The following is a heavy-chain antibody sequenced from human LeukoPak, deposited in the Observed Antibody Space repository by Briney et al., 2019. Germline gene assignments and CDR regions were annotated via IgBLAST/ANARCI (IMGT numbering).Heavy chain of an antibody. Sequence: SGTLSLTCSVSGASISSYSWSWIRQPPGKGLEWIGYFYYSGSTNYNPSLKSRVTISVDTSKNQFSLKLSSVAAADTAVYYCASGDYSFYYMDVWGKGTTATISS. CDR3: ASGDYSFYYMDV. J-gene: IGHJ6*03. V-gene: IGHV4-59*01. CDR2: FYYSGST. D-gene: IGHD3-10*01. CDR1: GASISSYS.